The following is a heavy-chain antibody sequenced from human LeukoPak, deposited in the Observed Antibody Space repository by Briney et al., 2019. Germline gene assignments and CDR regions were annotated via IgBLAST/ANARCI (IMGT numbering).Heavy chain of an antibody. J-gene: IGHJ3*02. CDR3: ARGLQETLAWLKALSAFDI. CDR1: GYTFTSYY. Sequence: GASVKVSCKASGYTFTSYYMHWVRQAPGQGLEWMGIINPSGGSTSYAQKFQGRVTMTRDMSTSTGYMELRSLRSDDTAVYYCARGLQETLAWLKALSAFDIWGQGTMVTVSS. CDR2: INPSGGST. D-gene: IGHD5-24*01. V-gene: IGHV1-46*01.